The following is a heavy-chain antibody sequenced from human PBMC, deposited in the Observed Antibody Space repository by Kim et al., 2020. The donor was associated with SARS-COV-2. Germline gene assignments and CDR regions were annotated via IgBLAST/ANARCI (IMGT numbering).Heavy chain of an antibody. J-gene: IGHJ3*02. Sequence: GGSLRLSCAASGFTFSSYAMHWVRQAPGKGLEWVAVISYDGSNKYYADSVKGRFTISRDNSKNTLYLQMNSLRAEDTAVYYCARDRYGNCWSYCFDIWGQGTTVTVSS. CDR1: GFTFSSYA. CDR2: ISYDGSNK. CDR3: ARDRYGNCWSYCFDI. D-gene: IGHD6-13*01. V-gene: IGHV3-30*04.